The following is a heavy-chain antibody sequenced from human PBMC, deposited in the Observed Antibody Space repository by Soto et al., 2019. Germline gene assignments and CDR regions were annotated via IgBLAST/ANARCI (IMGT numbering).Heavy chain of an antibody. D-gene: IGHD3-10*01. V-gene: IGHV1-3*01. CDR2: INAGNGNT. CDR1: GYTFTSYA. Sequence: ASVKVSCKASGYTFTSYAMHWVRQAPGQRLEWMGWINAGNGNTKYSQKFQGRVTITRDTSASTAYMELSSLRSEDTAVYYCSRGGITMVRGVITYFQHWGQGTLVTVSS. J-gene: IGHJ1*01. CDR3: SRGGITMVRGVITYFQH.